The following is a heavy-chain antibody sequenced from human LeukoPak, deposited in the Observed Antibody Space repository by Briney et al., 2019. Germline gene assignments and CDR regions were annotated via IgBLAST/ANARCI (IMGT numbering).Heavy chain of an antibody. Sequence: GGSLRLSCAASGFTFDDYAMHWVRQAPGKGLEWVSGISWNSGSIGYADSVKGRFTISRDNAKNSLYLQMNSLRAEDMALYNCAKGGDYDFWSAFDYWGQGTLVTVSS. J-gene: IGHJ4*02. CDR3: AKGGDYDFWSAFDY. CDR2: ISWNSGSI. V-gene: IGHV3-9*03. D-gene: IGHD3-3*01. CDR1: GFTFDDYA.